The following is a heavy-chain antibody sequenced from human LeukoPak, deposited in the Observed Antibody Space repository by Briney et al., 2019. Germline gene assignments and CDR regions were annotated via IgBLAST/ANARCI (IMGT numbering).Heavy chain of an antibody. CDR1: GYSISSGYY. D-gene: IGHD6-13*01. Sequence: SETLSLTCTVSGYSISSGYYWGWIRQPPGKGLEWIGYIYYSGSTNYNPSLKSRVTISVDTSKSQFSLNLTSVTAADTAVYFCARASYTSSWYPYYYGMDVWGLGTTVIVSS. CDR2: IYYSGST. V-gene: IGHV4-61*01. CDR3: ARASYTSSWYPYYYGMDV. J-gene: IGHJ6*02.